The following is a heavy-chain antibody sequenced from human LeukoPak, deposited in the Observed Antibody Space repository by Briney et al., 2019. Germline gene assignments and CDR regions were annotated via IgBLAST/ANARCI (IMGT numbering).Heavy chain of an antibody. J-gene: IGHJ4*02. CDR1: GFTFSNFP. CDR3: VKAILFGSVSYYAD. Sequence: PGGSLRLSCSASGFTFSNFPMHWVRQAPGKGLEYVSAVSSDGGSTYYADSMRGRFTISRDNSKNTLSLQMGSLRAEDTAVYYCVKAILFGSVSYYADWGQGTLVTVSS. CDR2: VSSDGGST. V-gene: IGHV3-64D*09. D-gene: IGHD3-22*01.